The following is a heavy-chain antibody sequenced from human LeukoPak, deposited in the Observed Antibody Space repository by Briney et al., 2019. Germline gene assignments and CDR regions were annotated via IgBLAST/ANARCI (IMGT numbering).Heavy chain of an antibody. Sequence: SETLSLTCAVYGGSFSTYYWSWIRQPPGKGLEWVGEINHSGSTNYNPSLENRVTISVDTSKNQFSLKLSSVTAADTAVYYCARHNTQQHSLIYYYYAMDVWGQGTTVTVSS. D-gene: IGHD6-13*01. J-gene: IGHJ6*02. CDR3: ARHNTQQHSLIYYYYAMDV. CDR2: INHSGST. V-gene: IGHV4-34*01. CDR1: GGSFSTYY.